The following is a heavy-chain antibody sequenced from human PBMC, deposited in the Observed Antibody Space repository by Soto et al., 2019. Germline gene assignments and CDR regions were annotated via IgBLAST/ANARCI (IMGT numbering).Heavy chain of an antibody. CDR2: INHSGST. CDR1: GGSFSGYY. CDR3: ARLEKYQRRIDY. J-gene: IGHJ4*02. Sequence: QVQLQQWGAGLLKPSETLSLTCAVYGGSFSGYYWSWIRQPPGKGLEWIGEINHSGSTNYNPSLKSRVTISVDTSKNQFSLKLSSVTAADMAVYYCARLEKYQRRIDYWGQGTLVTVSS. V-gene: IGHV4-34*01. D-gene: IGHD2-2*01.